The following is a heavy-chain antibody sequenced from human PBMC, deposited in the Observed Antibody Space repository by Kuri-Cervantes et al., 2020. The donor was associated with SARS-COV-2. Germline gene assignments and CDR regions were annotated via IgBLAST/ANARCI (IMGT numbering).Heavy chain of an antibody. CDR2: IYYSGST. J-gene: IGHJ6*03. CDR1: GGSISSHY. D-gene: IGHD3-9*01. V-gene: IGHV4-59*11. CDR3: ARDGLTGYYDYYMDV. Sequence: ESLKISCTVSGGSISSHYWSWIRQPPGKGLEWIGYIYYSGSTNYNPSLKSRVTISVDTSKNQFSLKLSSVTAADTAVYYCARDGLTGYYDYYMDVWGKGTTVTVSS.